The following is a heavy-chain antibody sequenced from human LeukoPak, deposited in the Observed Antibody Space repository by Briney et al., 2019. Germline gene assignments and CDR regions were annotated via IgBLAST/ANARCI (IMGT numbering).Heavy chain of an antibody. CDR2: IGSSSSYI. CDR1: GDSFIGYY. Sequence: PAETLSLTCAASGDSFIGYYWSWVRQAPGKGLEWVSSIGSSSSYIYYADSVKGRFTISRDNAKNSLYLQMNSLRAEDTAVYYCAASTKHTAMVDYWGQGTLVTVSS. V-gene: IGHV3-21*01. D-gene: IGHD5-18*01. J-gene: IGHJ4*02. CDR3: AASTKHTAMVDY.